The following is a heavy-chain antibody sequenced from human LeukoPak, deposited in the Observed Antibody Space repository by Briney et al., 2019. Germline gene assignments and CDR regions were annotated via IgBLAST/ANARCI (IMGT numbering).Heavy chain of an antibody. CDR3: ASIITGTFYGMDV. CDR2: IDHSGST. V-gene: IGHV4-34*01. CDR1: GGSFSGYY. Sequence: SETLSLTCAVYGGSFSGYYWSWIRQPPGKGLEWIGEIDHSGSTNYNPSLKSRVTISVDTSKNQFSLKLSSVTAADTAVCYCASIITGTFYGMDVWGQGTTVTVSS. D-gene: IGHD1-20*01. J-gene: IGHJ6*02.